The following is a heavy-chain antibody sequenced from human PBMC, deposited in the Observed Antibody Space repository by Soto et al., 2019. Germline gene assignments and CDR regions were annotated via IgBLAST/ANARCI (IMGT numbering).Heavy chain of an antibody. V-gene: IGHV4-4*02. CDR3: ARGGISHWAYFYYMDV. CDR1: GGSISDNW. Sequence: SETLSLTCAVSGGSISDNWWSWVRQPPGKGLELIGEINHSGTTNYNPSLKSRVTMSVDKSKNQFSLTLNSVTAADTATYYCARGGISHWAYFYYMDVWDRGTTVTVSS. D-gene: IGHD2-21*01. CDR2: INHSGTT. J-gene: IGHJ6*03.